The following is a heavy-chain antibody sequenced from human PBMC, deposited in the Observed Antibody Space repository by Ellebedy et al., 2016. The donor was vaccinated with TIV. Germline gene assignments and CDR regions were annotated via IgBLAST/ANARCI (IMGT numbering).Heavy chain of an antibody. CDR2: IFHSEST. CDR3: ARSIAAAGTFRFDP. V-gene: IGHV4-31*01. D-gene: IGHD6-13*01. CDR1: GGSISTGGYY. J-gene: IGHJ5*02. Sequence: MPSETLSLTCTVSGGSISTGGYYWSWIRQHPGKGLEWIGYIFHSESTYYNPSLKSLVSISVDTSKNQFSLKLSSVTAADTAVYYCARSIAAAGTFRFDPWGQGTLVTVSS.